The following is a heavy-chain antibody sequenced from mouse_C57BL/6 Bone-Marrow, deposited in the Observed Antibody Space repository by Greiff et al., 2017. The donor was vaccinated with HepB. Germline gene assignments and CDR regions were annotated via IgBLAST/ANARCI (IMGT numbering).Heavy chain of an antibody. Sequence: VQLQQSGPGLVQPSQSLSITCTVSGFSLTSYGVHWVRQSPGKGLEWLGVIWSGGSTNYNAAFLSRLSITKDNSKRQVFFKMNRLQADDTAIYYCAKCGITTVVATGEAMDYWGQGTSVTVSS. J-gene: IGHJ4*01. D-gene: IGHD1-1*01. V-gene: IGHV2-5*01. CDR2: IWSGGST. CDR3: AKCGITTVVATGEAMDY. CDR1: GFSLTSYG.